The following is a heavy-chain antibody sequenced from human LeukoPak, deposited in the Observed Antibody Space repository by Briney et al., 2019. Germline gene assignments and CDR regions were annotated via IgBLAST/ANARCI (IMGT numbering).Heavy chain of an antibody. D-gene: IGHD3-22*01. J-gene: IGHJ4*02. V-gene: IGHV3-11*04. CDR1: GFTFSDYY. CDR2: ISNSGSSI. Sequence: GGSLRLSCAASGFTFSDYYMSWIRQAPGKGLEWVAYISNSGSSIYYADSVKGRFTISRDNAKNSLYLQMNNLRAEDTAVYYCARQVPFYYDSSGPFASWGQGTLVIVSS. CDR3: ARQVPFYYDSSGPFAS.